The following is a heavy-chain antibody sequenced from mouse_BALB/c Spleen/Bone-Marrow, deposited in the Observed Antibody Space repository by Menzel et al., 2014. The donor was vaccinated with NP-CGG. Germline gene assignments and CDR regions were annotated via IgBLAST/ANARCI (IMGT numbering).Heavy chain of an antibody. D-gene: IGHD2-4*01. Sequence: EVMLVESGGGLVQPGGSLKLSCAASGFTFSNYGMSWVRQTPDKRLEMIATINVNGDTTYHPDSVKGRFTISRDNVKNTLYLQMSSLKSEDTAMYYCARGCDYSSWFAYWGQGTLVTVSA. V-gene: IGHV5-6-3*01. J-gene: IGHJ3*01. CDR2: INVNGDTT. CDR3: ARGCDYSSWFAY. CDR1: GFTFSNYG.